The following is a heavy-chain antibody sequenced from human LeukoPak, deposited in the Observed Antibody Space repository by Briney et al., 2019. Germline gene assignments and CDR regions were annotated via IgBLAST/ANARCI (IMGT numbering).Heavy chain of an antibody. Sequence: PSETLSLTCTVSGGSISSGSSYWSWIRQPAGKGLKWIGRIYTSGSTNYNPSLKSRVTISVDTSKNQFSLKLSSVTAADTAVYFCARGPYSYDSSGAFDIWGQGTMVTVSS. J-gene: IGHJ3*02. D-gene: IGHD3-22*01. CDR2: IYTSGST. V-gene: IGHV4-61*02. CDR3: ARGPYSYDSSGAFDI. CDR1: GGSISSGSSY.